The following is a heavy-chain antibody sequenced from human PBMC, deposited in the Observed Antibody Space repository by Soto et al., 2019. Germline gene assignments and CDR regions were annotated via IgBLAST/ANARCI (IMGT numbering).Heavy chain of an antibody. V-gene: IGHV4-59*08. CDR2: IYYSGST. CDR1: GGSISSYY. Sequence: SETLSLTCTVSGGSISSYYWSWIRQPPGKGLEWIGYIYYSGSTNYNPSLKSRVTISVDTSKNQFSLKLSSVTAADTAVYYCARHADYDFWSGTTYMDGWGKGTKVTVYS. D-gene: IGHD3-3*01. J-gene: IGHJ6*03. CDR3: ARHADYDFWSGTTYMDG.